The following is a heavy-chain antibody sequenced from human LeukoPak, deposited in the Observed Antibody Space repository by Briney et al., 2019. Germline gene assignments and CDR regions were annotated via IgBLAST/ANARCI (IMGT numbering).Heavy chain of an antibody. Sequence: GASVKVSCKASGYTFTDYYMHWVRQAPGQGLEWMGWISPNSGDTNYAQKLQGRVTMTRDTSISTAYMELSRLRSDDTAVYYCARDGNFDYWGQGTLVTVSP. V-gene: IGHV1-2*02. CDR2: ISPNSGDT. CDR1: GYTFTDYY. D-gene: IGHD1-26*01. J-gene: IGHJ4*02. CDR3: ARDGNFDY.